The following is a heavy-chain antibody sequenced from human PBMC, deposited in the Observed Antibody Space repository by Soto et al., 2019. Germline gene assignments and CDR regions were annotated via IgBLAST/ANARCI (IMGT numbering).Heavy chain of an antibody. Sequence: SETLSLTCTVSGGSISRYYWSWIRQPPGKGLEWIGYIYYSGSTNYNPSLKSRVTISVDTSKNQFSLKLSSVTAADTAVYYCARAGTMVRGVIMPNYYYYYMDVWGKGTTVTVSS. CDR2: IYYSGST. CDR1: GGSISRYY. CDR3: ARAGTMVRGVIMPNYYYYYMDV. J-gene: IGHJ6*03. V-gene: IGHV4-59*01. D-gene: IGHD3-10*01.